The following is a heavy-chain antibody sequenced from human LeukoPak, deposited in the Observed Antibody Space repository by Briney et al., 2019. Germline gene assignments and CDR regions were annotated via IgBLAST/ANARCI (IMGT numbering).Heavy chain of an antibody. V-gene: IGHV1-18*04. CDR3: ARAPRVASTGRFDY. D-gene: IGHD6-13*01. CDR1: GYSVTNCC. J-gene: IGHJ4*02. CDR2: ISGYTGNT. Sequence: ASVKVSCKSSGYSVTNCCINWVRQAPGQGLEWLGWISGYTGNTDYAQKFQGRVTTTTDTSTTTAYMELRSLRSDDTAVYYCARAPRVASTGRFDYWGQGTLVTVSS.